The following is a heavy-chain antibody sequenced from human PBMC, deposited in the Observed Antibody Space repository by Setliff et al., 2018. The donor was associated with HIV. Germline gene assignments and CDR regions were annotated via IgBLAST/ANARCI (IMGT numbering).Heavy chain of an antibody. CDR3: ASGPGYGWGSYRLDY. D-gene: IGHD3-10*01. J-gene: IGHJ4*02. CDR2: IYYSGGT. Sequence: SETLSLTCTVSGGSISSYYWSWIRQPPGKGLEWIGYIYYSGGTYYNPSLKSRVTISLDTSKNQFSLNLSSVTAADTAVYYCASGPGYGWGSYRLDYWGQGTLVTVSS. CDR1: GGSISSYY. V-gene: IGHV4-59*12.